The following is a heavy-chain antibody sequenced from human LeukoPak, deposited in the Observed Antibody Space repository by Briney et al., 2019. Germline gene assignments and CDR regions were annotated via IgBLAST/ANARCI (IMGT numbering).Heavy chain of an antibody. CDR2: ISSSSSTI. J-gene: IGHJ6*03. CDR1: GFTFSSYN. Sequence: GGSLRLSCAASGFTFSSYNMNWVRQAPGKGLEWVSYISSSSSTIYYADSVKGRFTISRDNAKNSLYLQMNSLRAEDTAVYYCARDGYYYMDVWGKGTTVTVSS. V-gene: IGHV3-48*01. CDR3: ARDGYYYMDV.